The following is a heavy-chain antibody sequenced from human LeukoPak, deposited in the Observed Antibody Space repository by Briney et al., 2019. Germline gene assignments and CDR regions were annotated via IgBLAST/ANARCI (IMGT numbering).Heavy chain of an antibody. D-gene: IGHD5-18*01. CDR2: IYHSGST. CDR1: GYSISSGYY. V-gene: IGHV4-38-2*01. Sequence: SETLSLTCAVSGYSISSGYYWGWIRQPPGKGLEWIGSIYHSGSTYYNPSLKSRVTISVDTSKNQFSLKLSSVTAADTAVYYCARAKASGYSYGYEGWFDPWGQGTLVTVSS. CDR3: ARAKASGYSYGYEGWFDP. J-gene: IGHJ5*02.